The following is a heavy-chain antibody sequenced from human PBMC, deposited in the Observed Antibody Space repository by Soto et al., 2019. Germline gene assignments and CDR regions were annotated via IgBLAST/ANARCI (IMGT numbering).Heavy chain of an antibody. CDR3: ARGYSYGYNGMDV. CDR2: IYPGDSDT. D-gene: IGHD5-18*01. Sequence: GECLKISCQSYGYSFTSYWNGWVRQSPGKGLEWMGIIYPGDSDTRYSPSFQGQVTISADKSISTAWLQWSTLKVSHTAMYYCARGYSYGYNGMDVWGQGTTVTVYS. CDR1: GYSFTSYW. J-gene: IGHJ6*02. V-gene: IGHV5-51*01.